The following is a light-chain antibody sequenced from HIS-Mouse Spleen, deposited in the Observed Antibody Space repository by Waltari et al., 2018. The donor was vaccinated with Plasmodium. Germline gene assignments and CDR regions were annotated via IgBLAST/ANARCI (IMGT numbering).Light chain of an antibody. CDR2: EDS. CDR3: YSTDSSGNHRV. Sequence: SYELTQPPSVSVSPGQTARITCSGDALPKQDAYWYQQKSGQAPGLVIYEDSKRPSGIPERFSGSSSGTMSTLTISGAQVEDEADYYCYSTDSSGNHRVFGGGTKLTVL. V-gene: IGLV3-10*01. CDR1: ALPKQD. J-gene: IGLJ3*02.